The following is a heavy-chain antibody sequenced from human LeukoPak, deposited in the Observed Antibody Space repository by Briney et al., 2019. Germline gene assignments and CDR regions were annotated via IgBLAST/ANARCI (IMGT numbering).Heavy chain of an antibody. V-gene: IGHV3-21*01. CDR1: GVTFSSYS. CDR2: ISSSSSYI. CDR3: AREPAGDGVYYYGMDV. J-gene: IGHJ6*04. D-gene: IGHD3-10*01. Sequence: GGSLRLSCAASGVTFSSYSMNWVRQAPGKGLEWVSSISSSSSYIYYADSVKGRFTISRDNAKNSLYLQMNSLRAEDTAVYYCAREPAGDGVYYYGMDVWGKGTTVTVSS.